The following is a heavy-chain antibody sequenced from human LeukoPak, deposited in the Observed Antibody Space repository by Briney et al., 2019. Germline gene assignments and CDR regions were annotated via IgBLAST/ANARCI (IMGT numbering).Heavy chain of an antibody. CDR1: GGSISSGSYY. J-gene: IGHJ5*02. Sequence: PSETLSLTCTVSGGSISSGSYYWSWIRQPAGNGLEWIGRIYTSESTNYNPSLKSRVTISVDTSKNQFSLKLSSVTAADTAVYYCARGRLYDFWSGYYFSCWFDPWGQGTLVTVSS. CDR2: IYTSEST. D-gene: IGHD3-3*01. CDR3: ARGRLYDFWSGYYFSCWFDP. V-gene: IGHV4-61*02.